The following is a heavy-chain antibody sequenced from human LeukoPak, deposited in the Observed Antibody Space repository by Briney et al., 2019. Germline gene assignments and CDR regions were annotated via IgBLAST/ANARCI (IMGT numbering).Heavy chain of an antibody. J-gene: IGHJ4*02. CDR3: SRPRLGSGVNDY. CDR1: GFTFSSYG. Sequence: GGSLRLSCAASGFTFSSYGMHWVRQAPGKGLEWVSSISSSSSDMNYADSVKGRFTISRDNAKNSLYLQLSSLRVEDTAVYYCSRPRLGSGVNDYWGQGTLVTVSS. V-gene: IGHV3-21*01. D-gene: IGHD1-26*01. CDR2: ISSSSSDM.